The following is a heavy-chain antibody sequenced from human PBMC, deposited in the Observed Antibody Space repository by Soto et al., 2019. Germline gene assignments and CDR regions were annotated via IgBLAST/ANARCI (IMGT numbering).Heavy chain of an antibody. V-gene: IGHV5-51*01. CDR2: ISPGDSDT. CDR1: GYSFTSYW. CDR3: ARLGDIVVVPAAPYYYYGMDV. J-gene: IGHJ6*02. Sequence: GESLKISCKGSGYSFTSYWIGWVRQMPGKGLEWMGIISPGDSDTRYSPSFQGQVTISADKSISTAYLQWRSLKASDTAMYYCARLGDIVVVPAAPYYYYGMDVWGQGTTVTVSS. D-gene: IGHD2-2*01.